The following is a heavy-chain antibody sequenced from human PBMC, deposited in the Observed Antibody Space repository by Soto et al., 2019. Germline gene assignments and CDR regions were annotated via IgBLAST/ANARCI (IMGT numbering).Heavy chain of an antibody. CDR3: ARDRGSYALDY. J-gene: IGHJ4*02. V-gene: IGHV1-18*01. Sequence: QVQLVQSGAEVKKPRASVKVSCKASGYTFTSYGISWVRQAPGQGLEWMGWISANNGNTNYVQKLQGRVTMTTDTSTSTVYMELRSLRSDDTAVYYCARDRGSYALDYWGQGTLVTVSS. CDR1: GYTFTSYG. CDR2: ISANNGNT. D-gene: IGHD1-26*01.